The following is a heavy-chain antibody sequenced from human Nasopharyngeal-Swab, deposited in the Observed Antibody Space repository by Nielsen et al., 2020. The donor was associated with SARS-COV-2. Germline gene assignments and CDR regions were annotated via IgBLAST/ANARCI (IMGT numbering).Heavy chain of an antibody. CDR2: ISGSGGST. Sequence: VRQAPGKGLEWVSAISGSGGSTYYADSVKGRFTISRDNSKNTLYLQMNSLRAEDTAVYYCAKSWTYYFDYWGQGTLDTVSS. D-gene: IGHD3/OR15-3a*01. J-gene: IGHJ4*02. V-gene: IGHV3-23*01. CDR3: AKSWTYYFDY.